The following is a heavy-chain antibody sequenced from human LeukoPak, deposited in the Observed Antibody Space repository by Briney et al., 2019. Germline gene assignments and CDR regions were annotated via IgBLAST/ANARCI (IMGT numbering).Heavy chain of an antibody. Sequence: PSETLSLTCAVYGGSFRGYYWSWIRHPPGKGREWIGEINQSGSTNDNPSLKSRGTISVATYKNQFSLKLSSVTAADTAVYYCARGYCSGGSCYSYYYYGMDVWGQGTTVTVSS. CDR3: ARGYCSGGSCYSYYYYGMDV. CDR2: INQSGST. D-gene: IGHD2-15*01. V-gene: IGHV4-34*01. J-gene: IGHJ6*02. CDR1: GGSFRGYY.